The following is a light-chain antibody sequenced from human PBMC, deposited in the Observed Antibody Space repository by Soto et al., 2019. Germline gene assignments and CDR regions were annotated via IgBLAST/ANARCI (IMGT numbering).Light chain of an antibody. CDR3: HQAKSSPLT. J-gene: IGKJ4*01. CDR2: AAS. Sequence: DIQMTQSPSTLSGSVGDRVTITFRASQSISGWLAWYQQKPGKAPRLLIFAASTLQSGVPLRFSGSGSGTDFTLTISSLQPEDFATYYCHQAKSSPLTFGGGTKVDIK. V-gene: IGKV1-12*01. CDR1: QSISGW.